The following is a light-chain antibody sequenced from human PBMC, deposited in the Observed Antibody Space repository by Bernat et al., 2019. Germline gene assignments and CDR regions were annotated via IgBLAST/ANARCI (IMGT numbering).Light chain of an antibody. CDR2: EVS. Sequence: QSALTQPPSASGSPGQSVTISCTGTSSDVGGYNYVSWYQQHSDKAPKLIISEVSKRPSGVPDRFSGSKSGNTASLTVSGLQAEDVADYYCSSYADSNSYVFGTGTKVTVL. CDR3: SSYADSNSYV. V-gene: IGLV2-8*01. CDR1: SSDVGGYNY. J-gene: IGLJ1*01.